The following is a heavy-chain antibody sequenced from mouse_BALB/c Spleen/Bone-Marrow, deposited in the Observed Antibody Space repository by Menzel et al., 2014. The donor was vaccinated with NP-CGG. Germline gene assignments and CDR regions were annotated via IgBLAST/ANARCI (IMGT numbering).Heavy chain of an antibody. V-gene: IGHV7-1*02. CDR3: ARDVGYGNYFVY. J-gene: IGHJ3*01. CDR1: GFTFSDFY. CDR2: SRNKAKHYTT. D-gene: IGHD2-10*02. Sequence: EVQLQQSGGGLVQPGDSLRLSCATSGFTFSDFYMEWVRQPPGKRLEWIAASRNKAKHYTTEYSASVKSRFIVSRDTSQSILYLQMNALRAEDTAIYYCARDVGYGNYFVYWGQGTLVTVSA.